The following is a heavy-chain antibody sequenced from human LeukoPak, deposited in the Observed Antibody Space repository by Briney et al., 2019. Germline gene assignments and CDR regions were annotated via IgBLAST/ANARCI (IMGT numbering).Heavy chain of an antibody. CDR2: INGDGSTT. CDR1: GFTFSTYC. Sequence: PGGSLRLSCTASGFTFSTYCINWVRQGPGKGLVWVALINGDGSTTTHADSVKGRFTISRDNAKNTAYLQMNSLRDEDTAVYFCARDYAGSPDYWGQGTLVTVSA. CDR3: ARDYAGSPDY. V-gene: IGHV3-74*03. D-gene: IGHD3-10*01. J-gene: IGHJ4*02.